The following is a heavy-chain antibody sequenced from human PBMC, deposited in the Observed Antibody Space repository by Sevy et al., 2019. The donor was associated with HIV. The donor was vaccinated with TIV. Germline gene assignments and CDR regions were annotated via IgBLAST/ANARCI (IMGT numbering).Heavy chain of an antibody. V-gene: IGHV3-30*03. Sequence: GGSLRLSCAASGFTFSSYGMHWVRQAPGKGLEWVAVISYDGSNKYYADSVKGRFIISRDNSKNTLYLQMNSLRAEDTAVYYCATTTVTGSGMDVWGQGTTVTVSS. J-gene: IGHJ6*02. CDR2: ISYDGSNK. D-gene: IGHD4-17*01. CDR3: ATTTVTGSGMDV. CDR1: GFTFSSYG.